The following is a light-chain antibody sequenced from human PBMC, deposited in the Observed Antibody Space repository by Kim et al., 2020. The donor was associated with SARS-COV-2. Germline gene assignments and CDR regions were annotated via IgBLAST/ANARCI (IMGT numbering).Light chain of an antibody. CDR2: GKN. Sequence: SSELTQDPAVSVALGQTVRITCQGDSLRRYYASWYQQKPGQAPVLVIYGKNNRPSGIPDRFSGSSSGNTASLTITGAQAEDEADYYCNSRDISGNHLFYVFGTGTKVTVL. V-gene: IGLV3-19*01. J-gene: IGLJ1*01. CDR1: SLRRYY. CDR3: NSRDISGNHLFYV.